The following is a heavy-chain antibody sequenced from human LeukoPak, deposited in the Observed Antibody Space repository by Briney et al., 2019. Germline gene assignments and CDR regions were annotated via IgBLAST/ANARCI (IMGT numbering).Heavy chain of an antibody. D-gene: IGHD5-12*01. V-gene: IGHV3-20*04. J-gene: IGHJ4*02. Sequence: GGSLRLSCAASGFTFDDYGMSWVRQAPGKGLEWVSGINWNGGSTGYADSVKGRFTISRDNAKNSLYLQMNSLRAEDTAVYYCARDLGYSGYDYLYRIDYFDYWGQGTLVTVSS. CDR1: GFTFDDYG. CDR3: ARDLGYSGYDYLYRIDYFDY. CDR2: INWNGGST.